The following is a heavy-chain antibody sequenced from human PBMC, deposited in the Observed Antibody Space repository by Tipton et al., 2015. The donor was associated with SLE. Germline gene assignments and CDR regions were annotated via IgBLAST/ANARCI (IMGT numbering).Heavy chain of an antibody. Sequence: TLSLTCIVSGGSISSYSWTWIRLSPGKGLEWIGYIYYGGTTNYNPSLESRLSISVDTSKNQFSLNLRSVTAADTAVYYCARGAQRFFDYWGQGILVTVSS. CDR1: GGSISSYS. CDR3: ARGAQRFFDY. V-gene: IGHV4-59*01. D-gene: IGHD1-1*01. J-gene: IGHJ4*02. CDR2: IYYGGTT.